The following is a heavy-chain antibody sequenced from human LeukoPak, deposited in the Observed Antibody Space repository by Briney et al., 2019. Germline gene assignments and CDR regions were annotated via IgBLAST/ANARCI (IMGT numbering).Heavy chain of an antibody. D-gene: IGHD3-22*01. CDR1: GFTFSSYV. J-gene: IGHJ4*02. Sequence: GGSLRLSCAASGFTFSSYVMHWVRQAPGKGLEWVAVISYDGSNKYYADSVKGRFTISRDNSKNTLYLQMNSLRAEDTAVYYCAKGPNYYDSSGYDYWGQGTLVTVSS. V-gene: IGHV3-30*18. CDR2: ISYDGSNK. CDR3: AKGPNYYDSSGYDY.